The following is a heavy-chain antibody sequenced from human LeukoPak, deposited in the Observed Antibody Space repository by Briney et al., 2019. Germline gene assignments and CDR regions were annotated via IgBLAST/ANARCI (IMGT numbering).Heavy chain of an antibody. J-gene: IGHJ3*01. CDR3: AKLPGYRVFYAFDL. Sequence: GGSLRLSCAASGFTFSSYAMSWVRQAPGKGLEWVSAISGSGRSTYYADSVKGRFSISRDNSNNTLFLHVNSLRAEDTGVYYCAKLPGYRVFYAFDLWGQGTMVTVSS. D-gene: IGHD3-9*01. V-gene: IGHV3-23*01. CDR1: GFTFSSYA. CDR2: ISGSGRST.